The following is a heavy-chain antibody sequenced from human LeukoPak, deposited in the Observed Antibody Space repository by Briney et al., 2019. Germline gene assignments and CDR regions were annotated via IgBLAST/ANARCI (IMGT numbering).Heavy chain of an antibody. D-gene: IGHD3-22*01. V-gene: IGHV4-31*03. Sequence: SETLSLTCTVSGGSISSGGYFWSWIRQHPGKGLEWIGYIYYSGSTYYSPSLKSRVTISVDTSKNQFSLKLNSVTAADMAVYYCASLSGFYLDWGQGTLVTVSS. CDR2: IYYSGST. J-gene: IGHJ4*02. CDR3: ASLSGFYLD. CDR1: GGSISSGGYF.